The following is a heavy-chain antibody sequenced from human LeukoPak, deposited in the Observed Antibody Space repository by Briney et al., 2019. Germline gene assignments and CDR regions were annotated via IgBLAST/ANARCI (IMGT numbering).Heavy chain of an antibody. Sequence: SVKVSCKASGYTFTGYYMHWVRQAPGQGLEWMGGIIPIFGTANYAQKFQGRVTITADESTSTAYMELSSLRSEDTAVYYCARAEYYYDSSGYPNDAFDIWGQGTMVTVSS. CDR3: ARAEYYYDSSGYPNDAFDI. V-gene: IGHV1-69*13. D-gene: IGHD3-22*01. CDR1: GYTFTGYY. J-gene: IGHJ3*02. CDR2: IIPIFGTA.